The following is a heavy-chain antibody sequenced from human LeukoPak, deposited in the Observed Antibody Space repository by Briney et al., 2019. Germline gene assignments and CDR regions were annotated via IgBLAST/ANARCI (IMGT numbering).Heavy chain of an antibody. CDR2: IYYSGTT. Sequence: SETLSLTCTVSGGSISNFYWSWIRQPPGKGREWLGFIYYSGTTNYNPSLKSRVSISVETPKNQFSLKLTSLHAADTAVYYCARPPRGDARNAPDCFDFWGQGTPVTVSS. D-gene: IGHD2-21*01. CDR1: GGSISNFY. V-gene: IGHV4-59*12. J-gene: IGHJ3*01. CDR3: ARPPRGDARNAPDCFDF.